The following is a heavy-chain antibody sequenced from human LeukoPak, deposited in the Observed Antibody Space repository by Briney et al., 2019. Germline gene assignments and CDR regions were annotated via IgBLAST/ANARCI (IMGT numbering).Heavy chain of an antibody. Sequence: GGSLRLSCVVSGFGFSDSYMTWIRQTPGKGLEWLAYISGSGSDMYYADSVKGRFTISRNNAKNSLYLQMNSLRDEDTAVYFCASMWEGGYWGQGTLVTVSS. CDR3: ASMWEGGY. CDR1: GFGFSDSY. CDR2: ISGSGSDM. V-gene: IGHV3-11*04. J-gene: IGHJ4*02. D-gene: IGHD1-26*01.